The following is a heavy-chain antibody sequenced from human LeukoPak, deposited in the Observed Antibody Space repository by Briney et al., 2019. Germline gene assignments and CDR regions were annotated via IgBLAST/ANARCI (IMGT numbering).Heavy chain of an antibody. CDR3: TTVMTVAGKRHFQY. D-gene: IGHD6-19*01. J-gene: IGHJ1*01. CDR2: IKSETDGGTA. V-gene: IGHV3-15*01. Sequence: GGSLRLSCVASGFSFSNVWMSWVRQAPGKGLEWVCRIKSETDGGTADYAAPVRGRITMSRDDSNNTLYLQMNSLETGDTAVYYRTTVMTVAGKRHFQYRGQGTLVTVSS. CDR1: GFSFSNVW.